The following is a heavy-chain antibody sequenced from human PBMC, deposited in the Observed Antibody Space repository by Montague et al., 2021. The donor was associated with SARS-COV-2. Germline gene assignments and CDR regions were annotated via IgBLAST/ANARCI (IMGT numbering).Heavy chain of an antibody. Sequence: PALAKPTQTLTLTCTFSGFSLSTSGMRASWIRQPPGKALEWLARIDWDDDKFYSTSLKTRLTISKDTSKNQVVLTMTNMGPVDTATYYCARSYYDILTAYYTPFDYGGRGTLVTVSS. CDR1: GFSLSTSGMR. V-gene: IGHV2-70*04. J-gene: IGHJ4*02. CDR3: ARSYYDILTAYYTPFDY. CDR2: IDWDDDK. D-gene: IGHD3-9*01.